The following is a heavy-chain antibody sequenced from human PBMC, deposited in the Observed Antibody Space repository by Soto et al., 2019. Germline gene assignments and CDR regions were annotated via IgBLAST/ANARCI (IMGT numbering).Heavy chain of an antibody. CDR2: ISAYNGNT. Sequence: QVQLVQSGAEVKKPGASVKVSCKASGYTFTSYGISWVRQAPGQGLEWMGWISAYNGNTNYAQKLQGRVTMTTDTSTSTAYMELRSLRSDDTAVYYCARPDRYCSSTSCYTGYGMDVWGQGTTVTVSS. V-gene: IGHV1-18*01. CDR1: GYTFTSYG. CDR3: ARPDRYCSSTSCYTGYGMDV. D-gene: IGHD2-2*02. J-gene: IGHJ6*02.